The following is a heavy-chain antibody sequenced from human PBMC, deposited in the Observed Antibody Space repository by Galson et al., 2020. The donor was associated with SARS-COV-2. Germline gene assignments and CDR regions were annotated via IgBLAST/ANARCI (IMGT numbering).Heavy chain of an antibody. J-gene: IGHJ6*02. D-gene: IGHD5-18*01. Sequence: NSGGSLRLSCAASGFPFSTYSMNWVRLAPGTGLEWVSSISTSSSYTYYVDSVKGRSSISRDNPRNSLYLQMNSLRAEDTAVEYCARDEGIRGYNYGGLYYGMDVWGQGTTVTVSS. CDR1: GFPFSTYS. CDR3: ARDEGIRGYNYGGLYYGMDV. CDR2: ISTSSSYT. V-gene: IGHV3-21*01.